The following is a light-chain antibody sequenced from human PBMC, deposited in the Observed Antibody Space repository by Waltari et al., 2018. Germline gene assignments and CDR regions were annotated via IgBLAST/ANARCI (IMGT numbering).Light chain of an antibody. CDR3: QQRSSWPT. J-gene: IGKJ4*01. CDR2: WAS. CDR1: QSVLYSSNNKNY. Sequence: DIVMTQSPDSLAVSLGERATINCKSSQSVLYSSNNKNYLAWYQQKPGQPPKLLIYWASTRESGVLDRFSGSGSGTDFTLTISSLQAEDVAVYYCQQRSSWPTFGGGTKVEIK. V-gene: IGKV4-1*01.